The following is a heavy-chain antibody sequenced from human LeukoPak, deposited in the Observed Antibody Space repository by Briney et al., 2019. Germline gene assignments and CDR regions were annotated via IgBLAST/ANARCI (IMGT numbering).Heavy chain of an antibody. CDR1: GGSFSGYY. CDR2: INHSGST. D-gene: IGHD3-22*01. CDR3: ARTNDYYDSSGPSGYMDV. J-gene: IGHJ6*03. Sequence: KTSETLSLTCAVYGGSFSGYYWSWIRQPPGKGLEWIGEINHSGSTNYNPSLKSRVTISVDTSKNQFSLKLSPVTAADTAVYYCARTNDYYDSSGPSGYMDVWGKGTTVTVSS. V-gene: IGHV4-34*01.